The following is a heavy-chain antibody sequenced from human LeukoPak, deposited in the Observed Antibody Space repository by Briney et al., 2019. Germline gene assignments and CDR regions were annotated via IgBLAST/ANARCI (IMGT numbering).Heavy chain of an antibody. J-gene: IGHJ5*02. CDR3: ARAHGGDPNNWFDP. V-gene: IGHV1-18*01. CDR2: ISAYNGNT. Sequence: ASHKVSCKATGYTFTSDGVSRVRHAPGQGIKRMGWISAYNGNTNYAQKLQGRVTMTTDTSTSTAYMELRSLRSDDTAVYYCARAHGGDPNNWFDPWGQGTLVTVSS. CDR1: GYTFTSDG. D-gene: IGHD3-16*01.